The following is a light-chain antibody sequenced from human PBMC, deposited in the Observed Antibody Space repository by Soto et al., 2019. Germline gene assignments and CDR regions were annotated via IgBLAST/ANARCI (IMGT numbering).Light chain of an antibody. V-gene: IGKV3-20*01. CDR1: QGVSSSY. J-gene: IGKJ2*01. Sequence: EMVLTQSPGTLSLSPGERATLSCRASQGVSSSYLAWYQQTPGQAPRLLIYGASGRATGIPARFSGSGAGTDFTLTISRLEPEDFAVYYCQQYGSSPMYTFGQGTKLEIK. CDR3: QQYGSSPMYT. CDR2: GAS.